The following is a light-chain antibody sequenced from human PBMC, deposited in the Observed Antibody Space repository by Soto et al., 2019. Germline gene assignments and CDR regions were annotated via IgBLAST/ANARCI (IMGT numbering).Light chain of an antibody. CDR3: ASYVGSGSVVV. CDR2: DVT. Sequence: QSALTQPASVSGSPGQSITISCTGSSSDVGSYDYVSWYQHHPGKAPKLLIYDVTTRPSGISHRFSGSKSGHTASLTISGLHAEDGADYYCASYVGSGSVVVFGPGTKLTVL. CDR1: SSDVGSYDY. V-gene: IGLV2-14*03. J-gene: IGLJ1*01.